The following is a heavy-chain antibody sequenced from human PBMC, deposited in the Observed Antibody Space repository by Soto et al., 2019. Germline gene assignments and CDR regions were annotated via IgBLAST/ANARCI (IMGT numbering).Heavy chain of an antibody. CDR3: ARPRYYYDSSGYYLYNWFDP. D-gene: IGHD3-22*01. J-gene: IGHJ5*02. Sequence: PSETLSLTCTVSGGSISSYYWSWIRQPPGKGLEWIGSIYYSGTTYYNPSLKSRVTVAVDTSKNQFSLKLSSVTAADTAVYYCARPRYYYDSSGYYLYNWFDPWGQGTLVTVSS. CDR1: GGSISSYY. CDR2: IYYSGTT. V-gene: IGHV4-59*05.